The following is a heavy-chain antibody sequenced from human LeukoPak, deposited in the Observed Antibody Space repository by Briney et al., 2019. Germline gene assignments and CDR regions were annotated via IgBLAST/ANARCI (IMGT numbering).Heavy chain of an antibody. CDR1: GFTFSSYA. V-gene: IGHV3-64*01. D-gene: IGHD3-10*01. CDR2: ISSNGGST. Sequence: GGSLRLSCAASGFTFSSYAMHWVRQAPGEGLEYVSAISSNGGSTYYANSVKGRFTISRDNSKNTLYLQMGSLRAEDMAVYYCAASITMVRGVIGYWGQGTLVTVSS. CDR3: AASITMVRGVIGY. J-gene: IGHJ4*02.